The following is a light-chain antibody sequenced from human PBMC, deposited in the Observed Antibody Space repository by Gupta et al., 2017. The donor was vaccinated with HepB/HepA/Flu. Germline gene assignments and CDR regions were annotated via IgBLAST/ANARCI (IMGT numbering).Light chain of an antibody. CDR2: EVS. V-gene: IGLV2-14*01. CDR3: SSYTSSSTPFYV. CDR1: SSDVGGYNY. Sequence: SALTQPASVSGSPGQSITISCTGTSSDVGGYNYVSWYQQHPGKAPKLMIYEVSNRPSGVSKRFSGSKSGNTASLTISGLQAEDEADYYCSSYTSSSTPFYVFGTGTKVTVL. J-gene: IGLJ1*01.